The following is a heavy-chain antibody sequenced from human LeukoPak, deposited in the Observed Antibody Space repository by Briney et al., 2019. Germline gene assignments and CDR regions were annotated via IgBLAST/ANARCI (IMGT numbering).Heavy chain of an antibody. J-gene: IGHJ3*02. CDR2: ISSSGSTI. Sequence: PGGSLRLSCAASGFTFSSYGMSWVRQAPGKGLEWVSYISSSGSTIYYADSVKGRFTISRDNSKNSLYLQMNSLRAEDTALYYCATGSYYYDSSGYYYGYDAFNIWGQGTMVTVSS. CDR3: ATGSYYYDSSGYYYGYDAFNI. V-gene: IGHV3-48*04. D-gene: IGHD3-22*01. CDR1: GFTFSSYG.